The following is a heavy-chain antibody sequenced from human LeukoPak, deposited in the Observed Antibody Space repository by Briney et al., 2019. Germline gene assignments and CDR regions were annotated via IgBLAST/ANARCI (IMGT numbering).Heavy chain of an antibody. Sequence: GASVKVSCKASGYTFTRYYMHWVRQAPGQGLEWMGIINPSGGSTTYAQKFQGRVTMTRDTSTSTVYMELSSLRSEDTAVYYCARGYCTNGVCRLFDYWGQGTLVTVSS. D-gene: IGHD2-8*01. CDR1: GYTFTRYY. V-gene: IGHV1-46*01. J-gene: IGHJ4*02. CDR2: INPSGGST. CDR3: ARGYCTNGVCRLFDY.